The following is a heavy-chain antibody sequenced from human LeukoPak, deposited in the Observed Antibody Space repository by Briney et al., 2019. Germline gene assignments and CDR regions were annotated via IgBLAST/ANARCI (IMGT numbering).Heavy chain of an antibody. D-gene: IGHD3-10*01. CDR2: ISGSGGST. V-gene: IGHV3-23*01. CDR1: GFTFSSYG. J-gene: IGHJ4*02. CDR3: ARDIYGSGPPVGDTIDY. Sequence: GGTLRLSCAASGFTFSSYGMSWVRQAPGKGLEWVSAISGSGGSTYYADSVKGRFTISRDNAKNSLYLQVNSLRAEDTAVYYCARDIYGSGPPVGDTIDYWGQGTLVTVSS.